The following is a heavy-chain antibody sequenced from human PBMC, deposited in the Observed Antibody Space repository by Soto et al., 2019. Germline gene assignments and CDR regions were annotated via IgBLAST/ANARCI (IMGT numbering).Heavy chain of an antibody. J-gene: IGHJ5*02. CDR2: IYWDDDK. Sequence: QITLKESGPPLVKPTQTLTLTCTFSGFSLSTSGVGVGRIRQPPGKALEWLALIYWDDDKRYSPSLKSRLTITKDTSKNQVVLTMTNMDPVDTATYYCAHRRGYCISTSCSHNWFDPWGQEPWSPSPQ. D-gene: IGHD2-2*01. CDR1: GFSLSTSGVG. CDR3: AHRRGYCISTSCSHNWFDP. V-gene: IGHV2-5*02.